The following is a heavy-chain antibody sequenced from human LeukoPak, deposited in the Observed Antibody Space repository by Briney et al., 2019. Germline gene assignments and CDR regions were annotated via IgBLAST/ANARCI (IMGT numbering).Heavy chain of an antibody. CDR3: ARDILTYDSSGYYV. Sequence: ASVKVSCKASGYTFTSYGISWVRQAPGQGLEWMGRISAYNGNTNYAQKLQGRVTMTTDTSTSTAYMELRSLRSDDTAVYYCARDILTYDSSGYYVWGQGTLVTVSS. J-gene: IGHJ4*02. CDR1: GYTFTSYG. V-gene: IGHV1-18*01. CDR2: ISAYNGNT. D-gene: IGHD3-22*01.